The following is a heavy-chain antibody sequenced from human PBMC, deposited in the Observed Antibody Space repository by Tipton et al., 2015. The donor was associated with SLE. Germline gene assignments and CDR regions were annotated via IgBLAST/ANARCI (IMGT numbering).Heavy chain of an antibody. J-gene: IGHJ4*02. Sequence: LRLSCAASGFTFSSYGMHWVRQAPGKGLEWIGEVSHSGRTNYNPSLKSRVTISTDTSKNQFSLKLSSVTAADTAVYYCAREAVGADGGLDYWGQGTPVTVSS. CDR1: GFTFSSYG. D-gene: IGHD1-26*01. CDR3: AREAVGADGGLDY. V-gene: IGHV4-34*01. CDR2: VSHSGRT.